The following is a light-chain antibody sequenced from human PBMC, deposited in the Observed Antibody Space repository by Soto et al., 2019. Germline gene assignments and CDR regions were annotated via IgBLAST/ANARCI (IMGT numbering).Light chain of an antibody. CDR1: QSISKY. V-gene: IGKV3-11*01. CDR2: DAF. Sequence: EVVLTQSRATLSLSPGERAILSCRASQSISKYLAWYQQKPGQAPRLLIYDAFNRATGIPASFSGSGSGTDFTLTHHNPEPENFAVYYCQQRSNWPPGTTFGQGTKLEIK. CDR3: QQRSNWPPGTT. J-gene: IGKJ2*01.